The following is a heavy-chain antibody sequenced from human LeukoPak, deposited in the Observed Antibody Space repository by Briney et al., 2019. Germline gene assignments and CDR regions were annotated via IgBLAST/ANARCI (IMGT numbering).Heavy chain of an antibody. V-gene: IGHV3-21*01. CDR1: GFTFSSYS. J-gene: IGHJ4*02. Sequence: GGSLRLSCAASGFTFSSYSMNWVRQAPGKGLEWVSSISSSSSYIYYTDSVKGRFTISRDNAKNSLYLQMNSLRAEDTAVYYCARDGGQWLPPHFDYWGQGTLVTVSS. D-gene: IGHD6-19*01. CDR3: ARDGGQWLPPHFDY. CDR2: ISSSSSYI.